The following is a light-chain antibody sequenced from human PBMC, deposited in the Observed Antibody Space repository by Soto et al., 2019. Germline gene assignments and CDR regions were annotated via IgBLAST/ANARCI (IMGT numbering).Light chain of an antibody. CDR2: EVS. CDR1: SSDVGSYNY. CDR3: SSFTSSDTWV. V-gene: IGLV2-14*01. Sequence: QSALTQPASVSGSPGQSITISCTGTSSDVGSYNYVSWYQHHPDKAPKLMIYEVSNRPSGVSNRFSASKSCNTASLTISGLQAEDEADYYCSSFTSSDTWVFGGGTKLTVL. J-gene: IGLJ3*02.